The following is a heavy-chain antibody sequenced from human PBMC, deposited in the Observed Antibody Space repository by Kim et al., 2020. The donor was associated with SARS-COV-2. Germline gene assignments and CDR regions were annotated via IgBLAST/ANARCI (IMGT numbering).Heavy chain of an antibody. D-gene: IGHD1-26*01. V-gene: IGHV3-11*06. J-gene: IGHJ5*02. Sequence: DAVKGRFTVSRDNAKNSLYLQMNSLRAEDTAMYYCARLRHIVGATNWFDPWGQGTLVTVSS. CDR3: ARLRHIVGATNWFDP.